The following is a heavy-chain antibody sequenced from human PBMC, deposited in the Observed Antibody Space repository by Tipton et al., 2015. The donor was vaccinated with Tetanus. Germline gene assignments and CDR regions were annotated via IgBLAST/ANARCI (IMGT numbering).Heavy chain of an antibody. CDR2: IDPNSGGA. D-gene: IGHD2-21*01. CDR3: ARGGGDCLYCGIGV. V-gene: IGHV1-2*02. J-gene: IGHJ6*02. Sequence: QVQLVQSGAELKKSGASLKVSCKASGYTFTGYYMYWVRQAPGQRLEWVGWIDPNSGGAIYAQNFQGRVTMTRDTSISTVYMELSRLGSDGRGVYCCARGGGDCLYCGIGVWGPGTTVTVSS. CDR1: GYTFTGYY.